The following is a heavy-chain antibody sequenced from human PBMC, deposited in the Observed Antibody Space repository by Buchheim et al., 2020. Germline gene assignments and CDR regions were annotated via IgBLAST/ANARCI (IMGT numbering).Heavy chain of an antibody. D-gene: IGHD3-10*01. CDR3: ARGTPRYYFDF. V-gene: IGHV4-31*03. J-gene: IGHJ4*02. Sequence: QVQLQESGPGLVKPSQTLSLTFTFSGYSMERGGIYWNWIRQHPGMGLEFIGYMYNSGSTYFNPSLRSRVTISAATSKNQFSLKLSSVTAADTAVYFCARGTPRYYFDFWGQGTL. CDR2: MYNSGST. CDR1: GYSMERGGIY.